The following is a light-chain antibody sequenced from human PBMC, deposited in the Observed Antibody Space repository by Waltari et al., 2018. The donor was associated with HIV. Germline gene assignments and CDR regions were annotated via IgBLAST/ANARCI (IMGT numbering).Light chain of an antibody. J-gene: IGKJ3*01. CDR3: QQTFSPPLT. Sequence: DIQMTQSPSSLSASIGDRDLTCRASQIITSCLHWYRQTPGKAPELLIYAASVLQSGVPSRFSGSGSGTDYTLTISSVQPEDFATYFCQQTFSPPLTFGPGTKVDVK. V-gene: IGKV1-39*01. CDR1: QIITSC. CDR2: AAS.